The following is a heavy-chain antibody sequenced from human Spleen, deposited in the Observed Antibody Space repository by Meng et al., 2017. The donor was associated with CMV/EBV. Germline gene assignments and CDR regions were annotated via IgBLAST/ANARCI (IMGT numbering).Heavy chain of an antibody. CDR2: IYHIGRS. D-gene: IGHD3/OR15-3a*01. V-gene: IGHV4-38-2*02. CDR3: AREAVFGLGYYGMDV. Sequence: SETLSLTCSVSGASISGHYYWSWIRQPPGKGLEWIGSIYHIGRSDYNPSLKSRVTTLVDTSNNQVSLRLSSVTAADTAVYYCAREAVFGLGYYGMDVWGQGTTVTVSS. J-gene: IGHJ6*02. CDR1: GASISGHYY.